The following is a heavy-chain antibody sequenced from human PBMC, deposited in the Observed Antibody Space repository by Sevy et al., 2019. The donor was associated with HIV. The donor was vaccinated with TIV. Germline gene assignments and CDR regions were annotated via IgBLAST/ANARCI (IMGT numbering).Heavy chain of an antibody. V-gene: IGHV3-21*01. Sequence: GGSLRLSCAASGFTFSYYNMTWVRQAPGKGLDWVSSISTTSTYVYYADSVKGRFTISRDNAKNSLYLQMNSLRAEDTAVYYCARDSREGYYAMDVWGQGTTVTVSS. CDR3: ARDSREGYYAMDV. CDR2: ISTTSTYV. J-gene: IGHJ6*02. CDR1: GFTFSYYN. D-gene: IGHD1-26*01.